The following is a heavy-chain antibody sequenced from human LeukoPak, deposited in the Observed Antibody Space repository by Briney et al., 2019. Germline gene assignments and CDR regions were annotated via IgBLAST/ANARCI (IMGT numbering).Heavy chain of an antibody. CDR3: VREGYMAGATEFDY. D-gene: IGHD1-26*01. CDR1: GFTFSSYG. V-gene: IGHV3-30*02. J-gene: IGHJ4*02. Sequence: GESLRLSCAASGFTFSSYGMHWVRQAPGKGLEWVAFIRYDGSNKYYADSVKGRFTISRDNSKNTLYLQMNSLRAEDTAVYYCVREGYMAGATEFDYWGQGTLVTVSS. CDR2: IRYDGSNK.